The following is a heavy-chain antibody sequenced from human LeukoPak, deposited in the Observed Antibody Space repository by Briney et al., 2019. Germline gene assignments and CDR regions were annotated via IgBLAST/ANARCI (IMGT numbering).Heavy chain of an antibody. V-gene: IGHV3-23*01. D-gene: IGHD3-3*01. J-gene: IGHJ3*02. CDR3: AKDWVWDFWSGYSPPHDAFDI. CDR2: ISGSGGST. CDR1: GLTFSSYA. Sequence: GGSLTLSCAASGLTFSSYAMSWVRQAPGKGLEGVSAISGSGGSTYYADSVKGRFTISRDNSKNTLYLQMNSLRAEDTAVYYCAKDWVWDFWSGYSPPHDAFDIWGQGTMVTVSS.